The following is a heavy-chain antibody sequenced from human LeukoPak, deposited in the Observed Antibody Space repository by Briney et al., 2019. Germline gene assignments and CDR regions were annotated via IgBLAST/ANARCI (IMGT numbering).Heavy chain of an antibody. CDR2: ISSSSSTI. CDR1: GFSFNNYA. J-gene: IGHJ4*02. Sequence: KPGGSLRLSCVASGFSFNNYAMNWVRQAPGKGLEWVSYISSSSSTIYYADSVKGRFTISRDNAKNSLYLQMNSLRAEDTAVYYWARGHIFDYWGQGTLVTVS. CDR3: ARGHIFDY. D-gene: IGHD2-21*01. V-gene: IGHV3-48*04.